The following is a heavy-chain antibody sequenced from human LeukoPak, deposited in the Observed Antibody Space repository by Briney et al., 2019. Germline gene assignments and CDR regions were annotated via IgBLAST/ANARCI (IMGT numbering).Heavy chain of an antibody. V-gene: IGHV4-39*07. CDR3: ASYSSYGISGAFDI. J-gene: IGHJ3*02. CDR1: GGSISSSSYY. D-gene: IGHD2-15*01. CDR2: IYYSGST. Sequence: PSETLSLTCTVSGGSISSSSYYWGWIRQPPGKGLEWIGSIYYSGSTYYNPSLKSRVTISVDTSKNQFSLKLSSVTAADTAVYYCASYSSYGISGAFDIWGQGTMVTVSS.